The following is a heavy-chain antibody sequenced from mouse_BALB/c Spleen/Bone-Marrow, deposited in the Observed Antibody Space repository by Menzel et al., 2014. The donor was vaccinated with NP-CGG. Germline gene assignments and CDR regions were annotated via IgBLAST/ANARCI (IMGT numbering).Heavy chain of an antibody. D-gene: IGHD1-1*01. CDR3: ATYVGFAF. CDR1: GYTFTTYW. J-gene: IGHJ3*01. CDR2: INPSTGYI. Sequence: VQLQQPGAELAKPGASVKMSCKASGYTFTTYWMHWVKQRPGQGLEWIGYINPSTGYIEYNQKFKDKAILTADKSSSTAYMQLSSLTSEDSAVYYCATYVGFAFWGQGTLVTVSA. V-gene: IGHV1-7*01.